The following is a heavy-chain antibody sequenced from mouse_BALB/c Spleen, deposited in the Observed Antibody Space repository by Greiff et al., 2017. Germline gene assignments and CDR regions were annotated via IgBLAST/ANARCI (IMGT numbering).Heavy chain of an antibody. CDR2: INPNNGGT. CDR1: GYTFTDYN. CDR3: ARSYYGSSYGFAY. J-gene: IGHJ3*01. D-gene: IGHD1-1*01. Sequence: SGPELVKPGASVKIPCKASGYTFTDYNMDWVKQSHGKSLEWIGDINPNNGGTIYNQKFKGKATLTVDKSSSTAYMELRSLTSEDTAVYYCARSYYGSSYGFAYWGQGTLVTVSA. V-gene: IGHV1-18*01.